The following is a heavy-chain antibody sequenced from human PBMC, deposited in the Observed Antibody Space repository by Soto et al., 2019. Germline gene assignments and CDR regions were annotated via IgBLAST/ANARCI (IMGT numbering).Heavy chain of an antibody. CDR2: ISGSGDRT. J-gene: IGHJ1*01. D-gene: IGHD3-3*01. V-gene: IGHV3-23*01. Sequence: PGGSLRLSCAASGFTFSNYVMSWVRQAPGKGLEWVSTISGSGDRTYYADSVKGRFTISRDNSKNTLYLQMNSLRAEDTAVYYCAKSPAYPRFAGLWGQGTLVTVSS. CDR1: GFTFSNYV. CDR3: AKSPAYPRFAGL.